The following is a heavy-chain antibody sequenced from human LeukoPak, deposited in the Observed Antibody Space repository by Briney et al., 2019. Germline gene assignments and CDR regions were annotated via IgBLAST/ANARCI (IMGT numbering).Heavy chain of an antibody. V-gene: IGHV6-1*01. Sequence: TCAXSGDSVSSXSXXWNWLRQXPSXGXEWXXRTYYRSKWYNDYAESVESRTTINPDTSKNQFSLQLNSVTPEDTAVYYCARGNTXXGCYFDLWGRGTXXXXSS. CDR2: TYYRSKWYN. CDR3: ARGNTXXGCYFDL. CDR1: GDSVSSXSXX. D-gene: IGHD1-26*01. J-gene: IGHJ2*01.